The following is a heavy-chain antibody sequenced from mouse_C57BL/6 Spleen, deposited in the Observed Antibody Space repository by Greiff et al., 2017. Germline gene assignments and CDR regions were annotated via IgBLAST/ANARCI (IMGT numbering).Heavy chain of an antibody. D-gene: IGHD1-1*01. Sequence: EVQRVESGADLVKPGGSLKLSCAASGFTFSSYGMSWVRQTPDKRLEWVATISSGGSYTYYPDSVKGRFTISRDNAKNTLYLQMSSLKSEDTAMYDCARDYGSSLYYAIEDGGQGTSVTV. CDR1: GFTFSSYG. CDR3: ARDYGSSLYYAIED. V-gene: IGHV5-6*01. J-gene: IGHJ4*01. CDR2: ISSGGSYT.